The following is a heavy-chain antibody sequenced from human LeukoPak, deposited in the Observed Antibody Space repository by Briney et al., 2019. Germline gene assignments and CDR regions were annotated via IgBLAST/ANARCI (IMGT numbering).Heavy chain of an antibody. CDR2: INPNSGGT. CDR3: ARARGTAPLDAFDI. D-gene: IGHD3-16*02. CDR1: GYTFTGYY. Sequence: ASVKVSCKASGYTFTGYYMHWVRQAPGQGLEWMGWINPNSGGTNYAQKFQGRVTMTRDTSISTAYMELSRLRSDDTAGYYFARARGTAPLDAFDIWGQGTMVTVSS. J-gene: IGHJ3*02. V-gene: IGHV1-2*02.